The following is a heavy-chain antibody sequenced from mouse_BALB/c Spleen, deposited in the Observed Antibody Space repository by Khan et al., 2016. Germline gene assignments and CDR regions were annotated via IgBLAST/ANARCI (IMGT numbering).Heavy chain of an antibody. D-gene: IGHD2-1*01. V-gene: IGHV3-2*02. J-gene: IGHJ1*01. CDR2: ISYSGST. CDR3: ARWDGNYIYWYFDV. CDR1: GYSITSDYA. Sequence: EVKLLESGPGLVKPSQSLSLTCTVTGYSITSDYAWNWIRQFPGNKLEWMGYISYSGSTSYNPSLKSRISITRDTSKNQFFLQLNSVTTEDTATYYCARWDGNYIYWYFDVWGAGTTVTVSS.